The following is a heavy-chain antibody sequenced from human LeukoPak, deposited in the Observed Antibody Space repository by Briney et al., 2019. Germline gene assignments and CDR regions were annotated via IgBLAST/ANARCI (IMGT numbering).Heavy chain of an antibody. CDR2: VNHRGDT. CDR1: GGSFTGYY. J-gene: IGHJ4*03. V-gene: IGHV4-34*01. D-gene: IGHD1-1*01. CDR3: ARGPTISETGYFDY. Sequence: PSETLSLTCAVYGGSFTGYYWGWIRQSPGKGLQWIAEVNHRGDTNYNPPVKGRVTISVDTSKNQFSLKVTSLTAADTAVYYCARGPTISETGYFDYWGQGTLVTVSS.